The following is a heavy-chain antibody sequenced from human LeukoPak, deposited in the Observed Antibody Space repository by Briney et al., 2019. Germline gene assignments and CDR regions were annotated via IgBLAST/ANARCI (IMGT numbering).Heavy chain of an antibody. Sequence: SQTLSLTCTVSGGSISSGSYYWSWIRQPAGKGLEWIGRIYTSGSTNYNPSLKSRVTISVDTSKNQFSLKLSSVTAADTAVYYCARGGYFDWLFYSQTNDYFDYWGQGTLVTVSS. J-gene: IGHJ4*02. V-gene: IGHV4-61*02. CDR3: ARGGYFDWLFYSQTNDYFDY. CDR1: GGSISSGSYY. D-gene: IGHD3-9*01. CDR2: IYTSGST.